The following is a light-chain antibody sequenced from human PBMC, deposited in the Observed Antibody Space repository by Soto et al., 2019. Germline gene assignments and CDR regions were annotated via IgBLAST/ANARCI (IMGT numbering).Light chain of an antibody. CDR2: GAS. V-gene: IGKV3-15*01. CDR1: QSVSNT. Sequence: EIVMTQSPATLSVSPAERATLSCRASQSVSNTLAWYQQKPGQAPRLLIYGASTRATGIPARFSGSGSGTEFTLTISSLQSEDFAVYYCQQYKNWPPYTFGQGTKLEIK. J-gene: IGKJ2*01. CDR3: QQYKNWPPYT.